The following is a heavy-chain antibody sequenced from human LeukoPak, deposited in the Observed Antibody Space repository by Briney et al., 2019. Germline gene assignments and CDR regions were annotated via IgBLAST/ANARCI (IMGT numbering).Heavy chain of an antibody. CDR3: ARAPGMGASIDY. CDR2: MFYSGST. J-gene: IGHJ4*02. Sequence: SETLSLTCTVSGGSFSSGSYYWSWIRQPPGKGLEWIGYMFYSGSTNYNPSLKSRVTISVDTSKNQFSLRLSSVTAADTAVYYCARAPGMGASIDYWGQGTLVTVSS. V-gene: IGHV4-61*01. CDR1: GGSFSSGSYY. D-gene: IGHD5-18*01.